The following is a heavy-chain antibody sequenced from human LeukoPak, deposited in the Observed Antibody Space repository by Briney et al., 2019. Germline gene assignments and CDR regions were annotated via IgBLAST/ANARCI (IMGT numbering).Heavy chain of an antibody. J-gene: IGHJ4*02. D-gene: IGHD3-3*01. V-gene: IGHV4-38-2*02. CDR2: IYHSGST. CDR1: GYSISSGYY. CDR3: ARSPLYDFWSGYYDC. Sequence: SETLSLTCTVSGYSISSGYYWGWIRQPPGKGLEWIGSIYHSGSTYYNPSLKSRVTISVDTSKNQFSLKLSSVTAADTAVYYCARSPLYDFWSGYYDCWGQGTLVTVSS.